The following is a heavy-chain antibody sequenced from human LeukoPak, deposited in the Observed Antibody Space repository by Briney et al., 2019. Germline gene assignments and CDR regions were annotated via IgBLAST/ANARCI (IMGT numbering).Heavy chain of an antibody. Sequence: GGSLRLSCVASGFTFNTYSMNWVRQAPGKGLGWVSSIGGSSSSRYHADSVKGRFTTSRDNAKNSLYLQMSSLRDEDTAVYYCAREANEAFDIWGQGTMVAVSS. CDR1: GFTFNTYS. CDR2: IGGSSSSR. J-gene: IGHJ3*02. CDR3: AREANEAFDI. V-gene: IGHV3-21*01.